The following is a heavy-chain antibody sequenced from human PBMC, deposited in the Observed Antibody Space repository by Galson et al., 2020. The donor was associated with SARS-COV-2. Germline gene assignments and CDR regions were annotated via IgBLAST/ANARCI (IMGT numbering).Heavy chain of an antibody. CDR3: ARTPKEVTIFGVVYYGMDV. D-gene: IGHD3-3*01. CDR1: GFSLSNARMG. CDR2: IFSNDEK. J-gene: IGHJ6*02. Sequence: ESGPTLVKPTETLTLTCTVSGFSLSNARMGVSWIRQPPGKALEWLAHIFSNDEKSYSTSLKSRLTISKDTPKSQVVLTMTNMDPVDTATYYCARTPKEVTIFGVVYYGMDVWGQGTTVTVSS. V-gene: IGHV2-26*01.